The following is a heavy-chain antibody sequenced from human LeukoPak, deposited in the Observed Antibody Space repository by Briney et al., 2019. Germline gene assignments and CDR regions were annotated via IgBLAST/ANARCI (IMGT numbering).Heavy chain of an antibody. CDR2: IYYSGST. V-gene: IGHV4-31*03. D-gene: IGHD4-11*01. CDR1: GGSISSGGYY. J-gene: IGHJ5*02. Sequence: SETLSLTRTVSGGSISSGGYYWSWIRQHPGKGLEWIGYIYYSGSTYYNPSLKSRVTISVDTSKNQFSLKLSSVTAADTAVYYCARYHDYSNVGWFDPWGQGTLVTVSS. CDR3: ARYHDYSNVGWFDP.